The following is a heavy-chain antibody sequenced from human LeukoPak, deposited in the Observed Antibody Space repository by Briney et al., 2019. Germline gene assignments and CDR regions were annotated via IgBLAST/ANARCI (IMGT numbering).Heavy chain of an antibody. V-gene: IGHV4-4*07. D-gene: IGHD6-13*01. CDR3: ARCIAAAGTYYYYMDV. J-gene: IGHJ6*03. CDR2: IYTSGST. Sequence: SETLSLTCTVSGGSISSYYWNWIRQPPGKGLEWIGRIYTSGSTNYNPSLKSRVTMSVDTSKNQFSLKLSSVTAADTAVYYCARCIAAAGTYYYYMDVWGKGTTVTISS. CDR1: GGSISSYY.